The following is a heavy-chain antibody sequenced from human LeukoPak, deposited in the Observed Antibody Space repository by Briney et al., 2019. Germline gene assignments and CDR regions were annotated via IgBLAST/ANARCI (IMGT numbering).Heavy chain of an antibody. CDR3: ARTAARRFDY. D-gene: IGHD6-6*01. CDR1: GYTFPSYF. CDR2: INPTGGST. V-gene: IGHV1-46*01. J-gene: IGHJ4*02. Sequence: ASVKVSCKASGYTFPSYFMHWVRQAPGQGLEWMGIINPTGGSTAYAQKFQGRVTMTRDTSTSTVYMELSSLRSDDTAVYYCARTAARRFDYWGQGTLVTVSS.